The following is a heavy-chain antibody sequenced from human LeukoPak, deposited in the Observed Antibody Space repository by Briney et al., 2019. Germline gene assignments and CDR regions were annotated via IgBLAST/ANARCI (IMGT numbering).Heavy chain of an antibody. V-gene: IGHV4-39*07. CDR2: IYYSGST. D-gene: IGHD3-10*01. CDR3: AGSRGYFDY. CDR1: GGSISSSTSY. J-gene: IGHJ4*02. Sequence: PSETLSLTCIVSGGSISSSTSYWGWIRQSPGKGLEWIGSIYYSGSTYYNPSLKSRVTISVDTSKNQFSLKLSSVTAADTAVYYCAGSRGYFDYWGQGTLVTVSS.